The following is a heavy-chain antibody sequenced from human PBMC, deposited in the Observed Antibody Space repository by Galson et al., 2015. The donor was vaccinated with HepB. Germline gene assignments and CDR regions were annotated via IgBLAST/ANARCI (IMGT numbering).Heavy chain of an antibody. V-gene: IGHV1-18*04. D-gene: IGHD1-1*01. CDR1: GYTLTSYG. Sequence: SVKVSCKASGYTLTSYGISWVRQAPGQGLEWMGWISAFDGNTKCPQKFQGRVAMTTDTSTSTAYMELRSLRFDDTAVYYCARVQQEPHVFDIWGQGTTVTVFS. CDR2: ISAFDGNT. J-gene: IGHJ3*02. CDR3: ARVQQEPHVFDI.